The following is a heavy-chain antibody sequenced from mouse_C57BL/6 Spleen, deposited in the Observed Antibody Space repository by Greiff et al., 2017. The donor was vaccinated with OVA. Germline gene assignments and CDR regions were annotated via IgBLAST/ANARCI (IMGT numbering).Heavy chain of an antibody. CDR3: ARVGRQLRLTWFAY. V-gene: IGHV1-26*01. J-gene: IGHJ3*01. CDR1: GYTFTDYY. Sequence: EVQLQQSGPELVKPGASVKISCKASGYTFTDYYMNWVKQSHGKSLEWIGDINPNNGGTSYNQKFKGKATLTVDKSSSTAYMELRSLTSEDSAVYYCARVGRQLRLTWFAYWGQGTLVTVSA. CDR2: INPNNGGT. D-gene: IGHD3-2*02.